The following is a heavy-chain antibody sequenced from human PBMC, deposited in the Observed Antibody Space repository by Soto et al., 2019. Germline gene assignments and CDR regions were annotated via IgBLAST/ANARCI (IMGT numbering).Heavy chain of an antibody. J-gene: IGHJ3*02. V-gene: IGHV4-61*01. D-gene: IGHD3-3*01. CDR2: IYYSGST. CDR1: GGSVSSGSYY. CDR3: ASSSDYDFWSGYYTGIWAFDI. Sequence: SETLSLTCTVSGGSVSSGSYYWSWIRQPPGKGLEWIGYIYYSGSTNYNPSLKSRVTISVDTSKNQFSLKLSSVTAADTAVYYCASSSDYDFWSGYYTGIWAFDIWGQGTMVTVSS.